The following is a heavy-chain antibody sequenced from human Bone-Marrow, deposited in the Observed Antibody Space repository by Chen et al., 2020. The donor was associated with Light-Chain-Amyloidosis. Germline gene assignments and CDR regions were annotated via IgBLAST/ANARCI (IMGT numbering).Heavy chain of an antibody. CDR2: ARGGDGPT. V-gene: IGHV3-23*01. CDR3: AKDRCTSISCSDFDY. D-gene: IGHD2-2*01. CDR1: GFTFSNYA. J-gene: IGHJ4*02. Sequence: GGLVQPGGSLRLSCVGSGFTFSNYAMTWVRQAPGKGLEWVSVARGGDGPTYYADSVRGRFTIYRDNSKNTLYLQMNXLRAEDTAVYYCAKDRCTSISCSDFDYWGQGTLVTVSS.